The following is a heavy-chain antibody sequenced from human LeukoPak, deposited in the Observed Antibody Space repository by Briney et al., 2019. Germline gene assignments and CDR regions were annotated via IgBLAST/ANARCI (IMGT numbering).Heavy chain of an antibody. CDR3: ARTRRGSGYRTFDY. CDR2: ISSSSSYI. V-gene: IGHV3-21*01. Sequence: GGSLRLSCAASGFTFSSYSMNWVRQAPGKGLEWVSSISSSSSYIYYADSVKGRFTISRDNAKNSLYLQMNSLRAEDTAVYYCARTRRGSGYRTFDYWGQGTLVTVSS. J-gene: IGHJ4*02. D-gene: IGHD5-12*01. CDR1: GFTFSSYS.